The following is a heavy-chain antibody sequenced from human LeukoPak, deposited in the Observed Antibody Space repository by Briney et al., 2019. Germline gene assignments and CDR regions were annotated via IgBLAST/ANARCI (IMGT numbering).Heavy chain of an antibody. V-gene: IGHV1-24*01. Sequence: ASVKVSCTVSGYTLTELSMHWVRQAPGKGLEWMGGFDPEDGETIYAQKFQGRVTMTEDTSTDTAYMELSSLRSEDTAVYYCATRRSTSRDYYYGMDVWGQGTTVTVSS. CDR3: ATRRSTSRDYYYGMDV. CDR1: GYTLTELS. CDR2: FDPEDGET. J-gene: IGHJ6*02. D-gene: IGHD2-2*01.